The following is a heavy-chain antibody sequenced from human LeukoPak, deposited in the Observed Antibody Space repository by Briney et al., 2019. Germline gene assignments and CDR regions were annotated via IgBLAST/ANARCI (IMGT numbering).Heavy chain of an antibody. Sequence: GGSLRLSCAASGFTFSSYAMNWVRQAPGKGLEWVSAISGSGGSTYYADSVKGRFTISRDNSKNTLYLQMNSLRAEDTAVYYCAGGQQLGGFDYWGQGTLVTVSS. D-gene: IGHD6-13*01. CDR2: ISGSGGST. J-gene: IGHJ4*02. CDR3: AGGQQLGGFDY. CDR1: GFTFSSYA. V-gene: IGHV3-23*01.